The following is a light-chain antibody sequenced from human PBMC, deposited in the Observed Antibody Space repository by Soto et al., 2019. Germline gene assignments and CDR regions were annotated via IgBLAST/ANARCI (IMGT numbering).Light chain of an antibody. V-gene: IGKV3-20*01. CDR2: GAS. J-gene: IGKJ1*01. Sequence: VLTQTPVTLSLSPGERATLSCRASQSVNAYLAWYQQKPGQAPRLLIYGASSRATGIPDRFSGSGSGTDLTIKIRRLENENFEVYYCQQKGSSGPFGNVTKGDSK. CDR1: QSVNAY. CDR3: QQKGSSGP.